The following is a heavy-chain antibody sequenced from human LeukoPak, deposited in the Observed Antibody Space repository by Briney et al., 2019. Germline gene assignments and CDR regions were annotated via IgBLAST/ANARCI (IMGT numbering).Heavy chain of an antibody. Sequence: GASVKVSCKASGYAFTSYDINWVRQATGQGLEWMGWMNPNSGNTGYAQKFQGRVTITRNTSISTAYMELSSLRSEDTAVYYCARGAAAGTIPFDYWGQGTLVTVSS. CDR3: ARGAAAGTIPFDY. CDR1: GYAFTSYD. CDR2: MNPNSGNT. D-gene: IGHD6-13*01. V-gene: IGHV1-8*03. J-gene: IGHJ4*02.